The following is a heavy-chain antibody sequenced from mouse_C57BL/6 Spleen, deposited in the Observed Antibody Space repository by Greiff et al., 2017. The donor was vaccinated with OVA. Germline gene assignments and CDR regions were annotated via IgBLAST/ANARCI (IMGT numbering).Heavy chain of an antibody. V-gene: IGHV3-8*01. D-gene: IGHD1-1*01. Sequence: EVQLQESGPGLAKPSQTLSLTCSVTGYSITSDYWNWIRKFPGNKLEYMGYISYSGSTYYNPSLKSRISITRDTTKNQYYLQLNSVTTADTATYYCARYDTTISWYFDVWGTGTTVTVSS. CDR2: ISYSGST. CDR3: ARYDTTISWYFDV. J-gene: IGHJ1*03. CDR1: GYSITSDY.